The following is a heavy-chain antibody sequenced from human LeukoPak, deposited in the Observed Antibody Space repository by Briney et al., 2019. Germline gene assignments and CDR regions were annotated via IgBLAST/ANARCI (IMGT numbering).Heavy chain of an antibody. J-gene: IGHJ4*02. Sequence: SETLSLTCTVSGYSISSGYYWGWIRQPPGKGLEWTGSIDHSGSTYYNPSLKSRITISLDTSKNQFSLNLSSVTAADTAVYYCARGERWLQYYYFDYWGQGTLVTVSS. CDR2: IDHSGST. CDR3: ARGERWLQYYYFDY. CDR1: GYSISSGYY. V-gene: IGHV4-38-2*02. D-gene: IGHD5-24*01.